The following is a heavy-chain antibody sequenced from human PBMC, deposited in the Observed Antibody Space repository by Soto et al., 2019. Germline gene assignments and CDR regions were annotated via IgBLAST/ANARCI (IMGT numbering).Heavy chain of an antibody. J-gene: IGHJ4*02. Sequence: SETLSLTCNVSGVSIKSHYWAWIRQPPGKGLEWIGHIHYSGTAGYNPSLKSRVTMSVDTSKNQFSLKLTSMTAADTAVYYCAREGGYSENFYTPFDYWGQGTLVTISS. V-gene: IGHV4-59*11. D-gene: IGHD1-26*01. CDR3: AREGGYSENFYTPFDY. CDR1: GVSIKSHY. CDR2: IHYSGTA.